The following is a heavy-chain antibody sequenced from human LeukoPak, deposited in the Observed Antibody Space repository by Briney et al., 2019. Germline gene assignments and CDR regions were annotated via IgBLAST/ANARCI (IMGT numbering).Heavy chain of an antibody. Sequence: ASVKVSCKASGYTFTGYYMHWVRQAPGQGLEWMGWINPNSGGTNYAQKFQGRVTMTRDTSISTAYMELSRLRSEDTAVYYCARGSIAAPRLADDYCYYYGMDVWGQGTTVTVSS. CDR1: GYTFTGYY. V-gene: IGHV1-2*02. J-gene: IGHJ6*02. D-gene: IGHD6-6*01. CDR3: ARGSIAAPRLADDYCYYYGMDV. CDR2: INPNSGGT.